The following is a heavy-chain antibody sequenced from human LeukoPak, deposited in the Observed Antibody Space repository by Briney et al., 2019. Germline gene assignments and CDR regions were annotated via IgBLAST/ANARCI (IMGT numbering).Heavy chain of an antibody. D-gene: IGHD3-9*01. CDR2: IHYSGNT. J-gene: IGHJ5*02. CDR1: GGSISSSSYY. CDR3: ARGAHYDVLTGYTKGSWFDP. V-gene: IGHV4-61*05. Sequence: PETLSLTCTVSGGSISSSSYYWGWIRQPPGKGLEWIGNIHYSGNTNYNPSLRSRLTMSLDTSKNQFSLELRSVTAADTAEYYCARGAHYDVLTGYTKGSWFDPWGQGTLVTVSS.